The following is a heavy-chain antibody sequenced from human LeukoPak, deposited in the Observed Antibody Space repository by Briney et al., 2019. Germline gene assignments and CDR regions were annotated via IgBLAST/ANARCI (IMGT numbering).Heavy chain of an antibody. CDR2: IYSGGST. Sequence: GGSLRLSCVASGFTFDDYGMSWVRQAPGKGLEWVSVIYSGGSTYYADSVKGRFTISRDNSKNTLYLQMNSLRAEDTAVYYCARPVIAVAGKYYYYYYMDVWGKGTTVTVSS. V-gene: IGHV3-53*01. D-gene: IGHD6-19*01. CDR3: ARPVIAVAGKYYYYYYMDV. J-gene: IGHJ6*03. CDR1: GFTFDDYG.